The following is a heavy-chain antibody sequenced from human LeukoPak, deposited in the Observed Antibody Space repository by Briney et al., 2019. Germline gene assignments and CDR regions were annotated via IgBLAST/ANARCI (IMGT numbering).Heavy chain of an antibody. D-gene: IGHD1-1*01. J-gene: IGHJ5*02. CDR2: FDPEDGET. Sequence: ASVKVSCKVSGYTLTELSMHWVRQAPGKGLEWMGGFDPEDGETIYAQKFQGRVTMTEDTSTDTAYMELSSLRSEDTAVYYCATALIQLERRRWWFDPWGQGTLVTVSS. CDR1: GYTLTELS. CDR3: ATALIQLERRRWWFDP. V-gene: IGHV1-24*01.